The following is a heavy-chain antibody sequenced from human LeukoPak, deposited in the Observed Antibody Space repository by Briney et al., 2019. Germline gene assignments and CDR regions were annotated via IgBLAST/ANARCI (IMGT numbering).Heavy chain of an antibody. D-gene: IGHD3-10*01. V-gene: IGHV3-23*01. J-gene: IGHJ4*02. Sequence: GGSLRLSCAASGFTFSTYTMYWVRHPPGKRLEWVSIIGNNGGGIHYADSVRGRFTISRDNSKNALYLQMNSLRVEDTAVYYCARGSVTMVRGVLSYWGQGTLVTVSS. CDR2: IGNNGGGI. CDR1: GFTFSTYT. CDR3: ARGSVTMVRGVLSY.